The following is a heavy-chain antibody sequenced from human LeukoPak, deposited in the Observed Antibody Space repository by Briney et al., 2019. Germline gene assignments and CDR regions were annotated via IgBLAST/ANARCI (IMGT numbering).Heavy chain of an antibody. CDR2: IRYDGSNK. D-gene: IGHD3-9*01. Sequence: PGGSLRLSCAASGFTFSSYGMHWVRQAPGKGLEWVAFIRYDGSNKYYADSVKGRFTISRDNSKNTLYLQMNSLRAEDTAVYYCAKDGLRYRSNYMDVWGKGTTVTISS. J-gene: IGHJ6*03. CDR1: GFTFSSYG. CDR3: AKDGLRYRSNYMDV. V-gene: IGHV3-30*02.